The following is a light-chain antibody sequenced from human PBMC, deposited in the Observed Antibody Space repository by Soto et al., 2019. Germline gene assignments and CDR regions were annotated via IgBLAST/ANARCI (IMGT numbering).Light chain of an antibody. CDR1: QSVSSSY. Sequence: EIVLTQSPGTLSLSPGERATLSCRASQSVSSSYLAWYHQKPGQAPRLLIYGASSRATGIPDRFSCSGSGRDFTLTISRLEPEDSAIYFCQQFGSSPITFGQGTRLEIK. CDR2: GAS. CDR3: QQFGSSPIT. J-gene: IGKJ5*01. V-gene: IGKV3-20*01.